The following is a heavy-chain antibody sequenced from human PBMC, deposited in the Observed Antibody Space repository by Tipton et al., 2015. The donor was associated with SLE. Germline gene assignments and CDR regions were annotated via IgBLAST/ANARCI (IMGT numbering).Heavy chain of an antibody. CDR1: GGSISSHY. J-gene: IGHJ4*02. V-gene: IGHV4-4*08. D-gene: IGHD6-13*01. CDR3: ARHKSAAGDY. CDR2: IYTSGST. Sequence: TLSLTCTVSGGSISSHYWSWIRQPPGKGLEWIGYIYTSGSTYYNPSLKSRVTISVDTSKNQFSLKLSSVTAADTAVYYCARHKSAAGDYWGQGTLVTVSS.